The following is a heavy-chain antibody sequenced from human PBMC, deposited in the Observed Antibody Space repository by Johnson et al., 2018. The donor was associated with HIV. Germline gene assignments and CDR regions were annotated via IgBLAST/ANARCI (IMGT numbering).Heavy chain of an antibody. Sequence: QMQLVESGGGLVKPGGSLRLSCAASGFIFSDYYMSWVRQAPDKGLEWVAVISDDGSNKYYADSMKGRFTISRDNSKNTLYLQMNSLIPEDTAVYYCCYGSGTYDGPAFDIWGQGTVVIVSS. V-gene: IGHV3-30*03. CDR3: CYGSGTYDGPAFDI. CDR1: GFIFSDYY. J-gene: IGHJ3*02. CDR2: ISDDGSNK. D-gene: IGHD3-10*01.